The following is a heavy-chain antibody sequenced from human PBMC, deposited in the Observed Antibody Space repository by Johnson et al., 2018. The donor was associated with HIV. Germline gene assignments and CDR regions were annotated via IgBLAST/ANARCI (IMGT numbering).Heavy chain of an antibody. D-gene: IGHD1-1*01. CDR3: TTDPWWNGYHAFDI. V-gene: IGHV3-15*01. Sequence: VQRVESGGGVVQPGGSLRLSCAASSVTFSNTCMSWVRHAPANGLERVGRIKRKTDGGTTDYAAPVKGRFTISRHDSKNMLYLQMNSLKNEDTAVYYWTTDPWWNGYHAFDIWGQGTMVTVSS. CDR2: IKRKTDGGTT. J-gene: IGHJ3*02. CDR1: SVTFSNTC.